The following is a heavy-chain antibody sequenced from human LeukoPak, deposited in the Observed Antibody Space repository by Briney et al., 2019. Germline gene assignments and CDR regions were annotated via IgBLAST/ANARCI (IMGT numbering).Heavy chain of an antibody. J-gene: IGHJ5*02. Sequence: AGGSLRLSCAASGFTFSSYAMHWVRQAPGKGLEWVAVISFDGSNKYYADSVKGRFTISRDNSKNTLYLQMNSLRAEDTAVYYCARDKAVTTMGGWFDPWGQGTLVTVSS. CDR2: ISFDGSNK. D-gene: IGHD4-17*01. CDR1: GFTFSSYA. CDR3: ARDKAVTTMGGWFDP. V-gene: IGHV3-30-3*01.